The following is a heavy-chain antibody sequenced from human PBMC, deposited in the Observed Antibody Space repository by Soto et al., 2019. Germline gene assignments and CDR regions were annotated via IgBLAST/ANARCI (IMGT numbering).Heavy chain of an antibody. CDR1: GGSISSSHW. V-gene: IGHV4-4*02. CDR3: ARVVLSITRGAFDA. CDR2: ISHSGTS. Sequence: QVQLQESGPGLVKPSGTLSLTCAVSGGSISSSHWWTWVRQSPGKGLKYIGEISHSGTSNSNPSLKSRVTLSVDRSKNHFSLTLTSVTAADTAVYYCARVVLSITRGAFDAWGQGTPVIVSS. J-gene: IGHJ3*01. D-gene: IGHD1-20*01.